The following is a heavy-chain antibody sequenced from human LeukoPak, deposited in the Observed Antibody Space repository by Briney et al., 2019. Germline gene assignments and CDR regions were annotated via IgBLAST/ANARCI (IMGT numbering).Heavy chain of an antibody. V-gene: IGHV3-21*01. CDR1: GFTFSSYS. CDR3: ARDSLISELQKIDY. D-gene: IGHD3-10*01. J-gene: IGHJ4*02. CDR2: ISSSSSYI. Sequence: GGSLRLSCAASGFTFSSYSMNWVRQAPGKGLEWVSSISSSSSYIYYADSVRGRFTISRDNAKNSLYLQMNSLRAEDTAVYYCARDSLISELQKIDYWGQGTLVTVSS.